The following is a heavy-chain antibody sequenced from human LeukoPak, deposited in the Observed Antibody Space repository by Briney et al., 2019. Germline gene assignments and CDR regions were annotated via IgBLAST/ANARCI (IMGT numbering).Heavy chain of an antibody. Sequence: ASVKVSCKASGYSFTGYNIHWVRQAPGQGLEWLGWINPESGGSDFQEKFQGRVTMTADTSISTAYMDLSGLKSDDTAVYYCARLYNYYYYMDVWGKGTKVTVSS. V-gene: IGHV1-2*02. CDR3: ARLYNYYYYMDV. J-gene: IGHJ6*03. CDR2: INPESGGS. CDR1: GYSFTGYN.